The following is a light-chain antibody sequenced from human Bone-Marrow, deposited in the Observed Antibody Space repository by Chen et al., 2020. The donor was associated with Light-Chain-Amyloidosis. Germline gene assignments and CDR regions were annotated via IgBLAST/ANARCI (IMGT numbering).Light chain of an antibody. Sequence: QAVLTQSPSASASLGASVKLTCTLSSGHSNYVIAWHQQQPERGLRYLLKDNSDGSHSRGDGIPDRFSGASSGAERYLTISSLQSEDEADYYCQTWGTGYVVFGGGTKLTVL. CDR1: SGHSNYV. V-gene: IGLV4-69*01. J-gene: IGLJ2*01. CDR3: QTWGTGYVV. CDR2: DNSDGSH.